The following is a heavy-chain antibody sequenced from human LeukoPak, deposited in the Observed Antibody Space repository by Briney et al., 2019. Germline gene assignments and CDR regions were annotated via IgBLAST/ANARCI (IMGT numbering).Heavy chain of an antibody. V-gene: IGHV1-69*04. CDR1: GGTFSSYA. Sequence: SVKVSCKASGGTFSSYAISWVRQAPGQGLEWMGRIIPILGIANYAQKFQGRVTITADKSTSTAYMELSSLRSEDTAVYYCAREVVGATQAYYFDYWGQGTLVTVSP. CDR3: AREVVGATQAYYFDY. CDR2: IIPILGIA. D-gene: IGHD1-26*01. J-gene: IGHJ4*02.